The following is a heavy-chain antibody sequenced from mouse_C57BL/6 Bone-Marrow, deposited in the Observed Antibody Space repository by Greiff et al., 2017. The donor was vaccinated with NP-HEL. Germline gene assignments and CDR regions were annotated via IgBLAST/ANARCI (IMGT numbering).Heavy chain of an antibody. CDR3: ARSAGNWFAY. CDR1: GYTFPDYN. V-gene: IGHV1-18*01. D-gene: IGHD4-1*01. CDR2: INPNNGGT. J-gene: IGHJ3*01. Sequence: DVQLQESGPELVKPGASVKIPCKASGYTFPDYNMDWVKQSHGKSLEWIGDINPNNGGTIYNQKFKGKATLTVDKSSSTAYMELRSLTSEDTAVYYCARSAGNWFAYWGQGTLVTVSA.